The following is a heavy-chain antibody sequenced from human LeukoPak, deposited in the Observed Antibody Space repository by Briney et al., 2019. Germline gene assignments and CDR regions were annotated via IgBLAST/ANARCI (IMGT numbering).Heavy chain of an antibody. CDR3: ARHGSTYYYGSGIRPMGYYFDY. J-gene: IGHJ4*02. CDR2: IYYSGST. CDR1: GGSISSYY. Sequence: SETLSLTCTVSGGSISSYYWSWIRQPPGKGLEWIGYIYYSGSTNYNPSLKSRVTISVDTSKNQFSLKLSSVTAADTAVYYCARHGSTYYYGSGIRPMGYYFDYWGQGTLVTVSS. V-gene: IGHV4-59*08. D-gene: IGHD3-10*01.